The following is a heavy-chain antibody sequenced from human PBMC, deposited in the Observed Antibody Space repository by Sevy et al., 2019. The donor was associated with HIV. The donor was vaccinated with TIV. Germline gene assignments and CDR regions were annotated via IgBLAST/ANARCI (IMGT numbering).Heavy chain of an antibody. CDR1: GYTFTGYY. V-gene: IGHV1-2*02. CDR3: ARGNRRFLEWLLLKY. CDR2: INPNSGGT. D-gene: IGHD3-3*01. J-gene: IGHJ4*02. Sequence: ASVKVSCKASGYTFTGYYMHWVRQAPGQGLEWMGWINPNSGGTNYAQKFQGRVTMTRDTSISTAYMELSRLRSDDTGVYYCARGNRRFLEWLLLKYWGQGTLVTVSS.